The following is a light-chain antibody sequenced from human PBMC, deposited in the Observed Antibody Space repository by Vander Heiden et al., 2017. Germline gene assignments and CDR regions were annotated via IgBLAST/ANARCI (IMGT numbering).Light chain of an antibody. Sequence: SYVLTPPPSVSVAPGKTDRITCGGNNMGSKSVHWYQQKPGQAPVLVVYDDSDRPSGIPERFSGSNSGNTATLTISRVEAGDEADYYCQVWDSSSDHYVFGTGTKVTVL. CDR1: NMGSKS. CDR3: QVWDSSSDHYV. CDR2: DDS. J-gene: IGLJ1*01. V-gene: IGLV3-21*03.